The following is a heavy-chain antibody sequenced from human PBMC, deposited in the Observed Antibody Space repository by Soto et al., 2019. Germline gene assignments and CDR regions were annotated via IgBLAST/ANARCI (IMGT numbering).Heavy chain of an antibody. Sequence: SETLSLTCAVYGEFFSNHYWTWIRQSPGKGLEWVGEINYSGSTRYNWSLGSRVTISVDTSKNQFSLMVTSVTAEDTAVYYCARGVVYRDVGLAYGMDVWGQGTTVTVSS. V-gene: IGHV4-34*01. CDR2: INYSGST. J-gene: IGHJ6*02. CDR1: GEFFSNHY. D-gene: IGHD3-22*01. CDR3: ARGVVYRDVGLAYGMDV.